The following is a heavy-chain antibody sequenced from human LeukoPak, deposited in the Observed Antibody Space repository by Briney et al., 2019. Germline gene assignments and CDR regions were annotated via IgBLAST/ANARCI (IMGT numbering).Heavy chain of an antibody. D-gene: IGHD3-9*01. CDR3: AKLGFLTGSFDS. Sequence: GGSLRLFCAGSGFSFSTYVLRWVRQAPGKGLEWASSLSHSGGSAYYTDSAKGRFTISRDNSKNTLYLHMNSLRVGDTAVYFCAKLGFLTGSFDSWGQGTLVSVSS. CDR1: GFSFSTYV. J-gene: IGHJ4*02. CDR2: LSHSGGSA. V-gene: IGHV3-23*01.